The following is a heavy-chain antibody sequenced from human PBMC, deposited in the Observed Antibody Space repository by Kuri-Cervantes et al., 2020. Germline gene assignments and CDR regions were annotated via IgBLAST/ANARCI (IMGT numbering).Heavy chain of an antibody. CDR2: IWYDGSNK. CDR3: AKPYCSSTSCSLYYFDY. V-gene: IGHV3-30*02. CDR1: GFTFRNYG. Sequence: GESLKISCAASGFTFRNYGMDWVRQAPGKGLEWVAVIWYDGSNKYYADSVKGRFTISRDNSKNTLYLQMNSLRAEDTAVYYCAKPYCSSTSCSLYYFDYWGQGTLVTVSS. J-gene: IGHJ4*02. D-gene: IGHD2-2*01.